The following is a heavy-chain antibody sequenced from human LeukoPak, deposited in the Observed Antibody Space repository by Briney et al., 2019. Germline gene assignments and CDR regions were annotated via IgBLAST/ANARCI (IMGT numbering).Heavy chain of an antibody. V-gene: IGHV4-34*01. CDR2: GTHDGVT. CDR3: ARGLNILDY. Sequence: SETLSLTCAVHGGSLSGNYWSWIRQPPGKGLEWIGQGTHDGVTTYNPSLKSRVTISVDTPRNQVSLKVTSLTAADTAVYYCARGLNILDYWGQGSLVAVSS. J-gene: IGHJ4*02. CDR1: GGSLSGNY.